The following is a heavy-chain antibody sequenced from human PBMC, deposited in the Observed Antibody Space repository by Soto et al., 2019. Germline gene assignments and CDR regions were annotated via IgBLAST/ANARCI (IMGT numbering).Heavy chain of an antibody. Sequence: QVQLVQSEAEVKKPGSSVKVSCKASGYTFTSYDITWVRQATGQGLEWMGWMNPNSGNTGYAQKFQGRVTMTRNTSISTAYMELSSLRSEDTAVYYCARGVATRFPFDYWGQGTLVTVSS. CDR3: ARGVATRFPFDY. CDR1: GYTFTSYD. CDR2: MNPNSGNT. J-gene: IGHJ4*02. V-gene: IGHV1-8*01. D-gene: IGHD5-12*01.